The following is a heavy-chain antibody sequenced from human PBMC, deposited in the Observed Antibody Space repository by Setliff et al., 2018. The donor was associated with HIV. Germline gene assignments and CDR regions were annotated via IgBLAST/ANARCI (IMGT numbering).Heavy chain of an antibody. Sequence: SVKVSCKASGNTIRNNVINWVRQAPGQGLEWVGSLIPALGEQHYAQSVQGRAAITADDSTHTAYLELVNLRSDDTATFYCGRGTLYGVSDYWGPGTLVTVSS. CDR3: GRGTLYGVSDY. J-gene: IGHJ4*02. D-gene: IGHD3-3*01. CDR2: LIPALGEQ. CDR1: GNTIRNNV. V-gene: IGHV1-69*11.